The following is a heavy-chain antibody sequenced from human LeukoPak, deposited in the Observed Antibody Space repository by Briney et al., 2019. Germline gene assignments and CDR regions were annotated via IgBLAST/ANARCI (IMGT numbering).Heavy chain of an antibody. CDR2: IYSGGST. CDR3: ARATYDFWSGPNFDY. V-gene: IGHV3-53*01. J-gene: IGHJ4*02. D-gene: IGHD3-3*01. CDR1: GFTVSSNY. Sequence: GGSLRLSCAASGFTVSSNYMSWVSQAPGKRLEWVSVIYSGGSTYYADSVKGRFTISRGNSKNTLYLQMNSLRAEDTAVYYCARATYDFWSGPNFDYWGQGTLVTVSS.